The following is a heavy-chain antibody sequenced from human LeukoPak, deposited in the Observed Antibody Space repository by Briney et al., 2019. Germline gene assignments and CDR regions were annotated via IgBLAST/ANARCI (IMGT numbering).Heavy chain of an antibody. CDR3: AKDGCCSGGSCYFPDY. Sequence: GGSLRLSCAASGFTFSSYAMSWVRQAPGKGLEWASAISGSGGSTYYADSVKGRFTISRDNSKNTLYLQMNSLRAEDTAVYYCAKDGCCSGGSCYFPDYWGQGTLVTVSS. J-gene: IGHJ4*02. CDR2: ISGSGGST. V-gene: IGHV3-23*01. CDR1: GFTFSSYA. D-gene: IGHD2-15*01.